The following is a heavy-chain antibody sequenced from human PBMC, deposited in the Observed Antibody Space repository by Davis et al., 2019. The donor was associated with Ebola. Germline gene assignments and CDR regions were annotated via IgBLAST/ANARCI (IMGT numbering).Heavy chain of an antibody. J-gene: IGHJ6*02. V-gene: IGHV4-4*02. D-gene: IGHD3-10*01. Sequence: MPSETLSLTCAVSGDSISSSNWWSWVRQPPGKGLEWIGEIYHSGSTNYNPSLKSRVTISVDTSKNQFSLKLSSVTAADTAVYYCARESFTSGNYYTGYYYYGMDVWGQGSTVTVSS. CDR2: IYHSGST. CDR3: ARESFTSGNYYTGYYYYGMDV. CDR1: GDSISSSNW.